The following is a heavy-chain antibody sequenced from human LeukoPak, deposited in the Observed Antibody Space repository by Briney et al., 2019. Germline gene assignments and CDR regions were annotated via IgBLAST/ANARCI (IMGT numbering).Heavy chain of an antibody. Sequence: GGSLRLSCAASGFTFSSYTMNWVRQAPGKGLDWVSSNSGSSSYIYYADSVKGRFTISRDNAKNSLYLQMNSLRAEDTPVYYCARAFDYYDSSGYYYDAFDIWGQGTMVTVSS. D-gene: IGHD3-22*01. V-gene: IGHV3-21*01. CDR2: NSGSSSYI. CDR3: ARAFDYYDSSGYYYDAFDI. CDR1: GFTFSSYT. J-gene: IGHJ3*02.